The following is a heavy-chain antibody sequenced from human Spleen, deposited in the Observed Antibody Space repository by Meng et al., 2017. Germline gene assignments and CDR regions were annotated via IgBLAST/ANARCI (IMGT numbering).Heavy chain of an antibody. CDR2: INHSGST. J-gene: IGHJ4*02. CDR1: GGSVSDYY. D-gene: IGHD4-11*01. Sequence: VRRLQWSAGRLKPSATLSLPCVVSGGSVSDYYWSWIRQPPGKGLEWIGEINHSGSTNYNPSLESRATISVDTSQNNLSLKLSSVTAADSAVYYCARGPTTMAHDFDYWGQGTLVTVSS. V-gene: IGHV4-34*01. CDR3: ARGPTTMAHDFDY.